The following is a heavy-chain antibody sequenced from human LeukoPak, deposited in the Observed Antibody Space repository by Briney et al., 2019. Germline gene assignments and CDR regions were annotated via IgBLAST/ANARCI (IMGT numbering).Heavy chain of an antibody. CDR3: ARRGTDGDYFDY. CDR1: GYTFTSYD. D-gene: IGHD1-1*01. CDR2: MNPNSGNT. V-gene: IGHV1-8*01. J-gene: IGHJ4*02. Sequence: ASVKVSCKASGYTFTSYDINWVRQATGQGLEWMGWMNPNSGNTGYAQKFQGRDTMTRNTSISTAYMELSSLRSEDTAVYYCARRGTDGDYFDYWGQGTLVTVSS.